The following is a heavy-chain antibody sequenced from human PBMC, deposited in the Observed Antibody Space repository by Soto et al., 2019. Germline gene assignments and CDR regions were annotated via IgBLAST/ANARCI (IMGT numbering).Heavy chain of an antibody. CDR3: ARRFCITTSCLYGDS. V-gene: IGHV1-46*01. CDR2: INPSGGSA. CDR1: GYTFTSYY. J-gene: IGHJ4*02. D-gene: IGHD2-2*01. Sequence: ASVKVSCKASGYTFTSYYIHWVRQAPGQGLEWMGIINPSGGSANYAQKFQGRVTMTRDTSTSTVYMELSSLRSEQTAVYYCARRFCITTSCLYGDSWGQGPLVTVSS.